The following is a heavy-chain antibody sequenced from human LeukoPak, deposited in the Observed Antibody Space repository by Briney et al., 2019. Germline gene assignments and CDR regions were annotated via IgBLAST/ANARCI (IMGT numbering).Heavy chain of an antibody. CDR3: ARGLRRNRRYYFDY. V-gene: IGHV1-8*01. D-gene: IGHD4-17*01. Sequence: ASVKVSCKASGYTFTSYDINWVRQATGQGLEWIGWMNPNSGNTGYAQKFQGRVTMTRNTSISTAYMELGSLRSEDTAVYYCARGLRRNRRYYFDYWGQGTLVTVSS. J-gene: IGHJ4*02. CDR2: MNPNSGNT. CDR1: GYTFTSYD.